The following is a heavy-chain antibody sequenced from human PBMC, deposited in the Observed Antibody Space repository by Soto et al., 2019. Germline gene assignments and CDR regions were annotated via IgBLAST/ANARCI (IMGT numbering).Heavy chain of an antibody. CDR2: IKQDGSEK. Sequence: GGSLRLSCAASGFTFSSYWMSWVRQAPGKGLEWVANIKQDGSEKYYVDSVKGRFTISRDNAKNSLYLQMNSLRAEDTAVYYCARDLVPAAIPFDYWGQGTLVTVSS. D-gene: IGHD2-2*01. V-gene: IGHV3-7*01. CDR3: ARDLVPAAIPFDY. J-gene: IGHJ4*02. CDR1: GFTFSSYW.